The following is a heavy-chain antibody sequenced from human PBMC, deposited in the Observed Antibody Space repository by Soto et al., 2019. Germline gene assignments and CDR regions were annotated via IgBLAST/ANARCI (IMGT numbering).Heavy chain of an antibody. CDR2: ISYDGTNK. CDR3: AIDSGRGYNYGQHWFGP. D-gene: IGHD5-18*01. Sequence: QVQLVESGGGVVQPGRSLRLSCAASGFTFSSYGMHWVRQAPGKGLEWVALISYDGTNKYYADSVKGRFTISRDNSKNTLYLQMNSLRAEDTAVYYCAIDSGRGYNYGQHWFGPWGQGTLVTVSS. J-gene: IGHJ5*02. CDR1: GFTFSSYG. V-gene: IGHV3-30*03.